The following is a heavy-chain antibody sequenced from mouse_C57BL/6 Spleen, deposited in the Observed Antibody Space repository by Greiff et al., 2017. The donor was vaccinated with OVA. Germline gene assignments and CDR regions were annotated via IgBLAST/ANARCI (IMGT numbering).Heavy chain of an antibody. Sequence: QVTLKVSGPGILQSSQTLSLTCSFSGFSLSTSGMGVSWIRQPSGKGLEWLAHIYWDDDKRYNPSLKSRLTISKDTSRNQVFLKITSVDTADTATYYCARRRNLIYYDYDRGYFDVWGTGTTVTVSS. D-gene: IGHD2-4*01. CDR2: IYWDDDK. V-gene: IGHV8-12*01. CDR1: GFSLSTSGMG. J-gene: IGHJ1*03. CDR3: ARRRNLIYYDYDRGYFDV.